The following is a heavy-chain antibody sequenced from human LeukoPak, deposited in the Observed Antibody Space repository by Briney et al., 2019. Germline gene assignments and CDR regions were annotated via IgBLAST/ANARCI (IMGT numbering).Heavy chain of an antibody. V-gene: IGHV2-5*02. CDR1: GDSISSNIYY. Sequence: PSETLSLTCTVSGDSISSNIYYWGWIRQPPGKALEWLALIYWDDDKRYSPSLKSRLTITKDTSKNQVVLTMTNMDPVDTATYYCAHRRDEEGGFDYWGQGTLVTVSS. J-gene: IGHJ4*02. D-gene: IGHD3-16*01. CDR3: AHRRDEEGGFDY. CDR2: IYWDDDK.